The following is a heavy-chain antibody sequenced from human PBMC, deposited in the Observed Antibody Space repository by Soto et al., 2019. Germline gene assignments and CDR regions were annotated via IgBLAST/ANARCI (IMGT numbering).Heavy chain of an antibody. J-gene: IGHJ3*02. D-gene: IGHD6-6*01. V-gene: IGHV1-18*01. Sequence: QVQLVQSGPELKKPGASVKVSCKASGYTFRNYGINWVRQTPGQGLEWMGWISAYNGDTNYAPRFQGRVTMSTDTTKSTDYMELRSMKSDDTDVYYCEKDERQFVHNSENFDIWGQGTTVTVSS. CDR2: ISAYNGDT. CDR1: GYTFRNYG. CDR3: EKDERQFVHNSENFDI.